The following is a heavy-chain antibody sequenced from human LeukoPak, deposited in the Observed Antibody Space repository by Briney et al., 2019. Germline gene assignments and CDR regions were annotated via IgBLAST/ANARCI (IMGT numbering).Heavy chain of an antibody. CDR3: AMPAGYSSSWYPQGLRFDY. V-gene: IGHV1-69*01. J-gene: IGHJ4*02. CDR2: IIPIFGTA. D-gene: IGHD6-13*01. Sequence: GSSVKVSCKASGGTFSSYAISWVRQAPGQGLEWMGGIIPIFGTANYAQKFQGRVTITADESTSTAYMELSSLRSEDTAVYYCAMPAGYSSSWYPQGLRFDYWGQGTLVTVSS. CDR1: GGTFSSYA.